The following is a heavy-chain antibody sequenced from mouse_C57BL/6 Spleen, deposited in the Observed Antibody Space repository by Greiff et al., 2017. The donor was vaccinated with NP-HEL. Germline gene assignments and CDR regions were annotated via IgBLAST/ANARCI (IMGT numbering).Heavy chain of an antibody. CDR3: ATYGYDEGAWFAY. J-gene: IGHJ3*01. V-gene: IGHV1-42*01. D-gene: IGHD2-2*01. CDR1: GYSFTGYY. Sequence: EVQLQQSGPELVKPGASVKISCKASGYSFTGYYMNWVKQSPEKSLEWIGEINPSTGGTTYNQKFKAKATLTVDKSSSTAYMQLKSLTSEDSAVYYCATYGYDEGAWFAYWGQGTLVTVSA. CDR2: INPSTGGT.